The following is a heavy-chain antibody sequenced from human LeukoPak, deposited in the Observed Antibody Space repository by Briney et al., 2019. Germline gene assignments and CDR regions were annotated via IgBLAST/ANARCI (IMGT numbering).Heavy chain of an antibody. CDR2: VSYSGTT. J-gene: IGHJ4*02. CDR3: ARDTAFVWGGTDY. D-gene: IGHD3-16*01. Sequence: WVRQAPGKGLEWIGSVSYSGTTYYNPSLKSRLTISVETSRNHFSLRLRFVTAADTAIYYCARDTAFVWGGTDYWGQGALVTVSS. V-gene: IGHV4-39*02.